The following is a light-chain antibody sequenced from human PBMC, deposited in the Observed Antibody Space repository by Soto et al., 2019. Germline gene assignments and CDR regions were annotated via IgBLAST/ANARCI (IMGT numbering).Light chain of an antibody. Sequence: QSVLTQPPSVSGAPGQRVTISCTGSSSNFGAGYDVHWYQQLPGTAPKILIYGNTNRPSGVPDRFSGSKSGTSASLAITGLQAEDEADYSCLSSGSGLSGLVFGGGTKVTVL. CDR3: LSSGSGLSGLV. V-gene: IGLV1-40*01. CDR1: SSNFGAGYD. CDR2: GNT. J-gene: IGLJ2*01.